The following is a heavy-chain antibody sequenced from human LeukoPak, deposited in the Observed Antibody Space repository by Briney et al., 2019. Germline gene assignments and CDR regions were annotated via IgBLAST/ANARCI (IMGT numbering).Heavy chain of an antibody. Sequence: SETLSLTCAVYXXSFSGYYWSWIRQPPGKGLEWIGEINHSGSTNYNPSLKSRVTISVDTSKNQFSLKLSSVTAADTAVYYCARVVGQWLVRFDYWGQGTLVTVSS. J-gene: IGHJ4*02. CDR3: ARVVGQWLVRFDY. CDR2: INHSGST. V-gene: IGHV4-34*01. D-gene: IGHD6-19*01. CDR1: XXSFSGYY.